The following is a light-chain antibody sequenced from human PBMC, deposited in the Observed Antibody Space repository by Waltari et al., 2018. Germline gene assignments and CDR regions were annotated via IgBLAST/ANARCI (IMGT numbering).Light chain of an antibody. Sequence: QPVVTQPPSASGTPVQRVTISCSGSSSNIGSNYVYWYQQFSGTAPNLLIYRNNQRPSGVPARFSASKSGTSASLAISGLRSEDEADYYCATWDDSLWVFGGGTKLTVL. CDR1: SSNIGSNY. V-gene: IGLV1-47*01. J-gene: IGLJ3*02. CDR3: ATWDDSLWV. CDR2: RNN.